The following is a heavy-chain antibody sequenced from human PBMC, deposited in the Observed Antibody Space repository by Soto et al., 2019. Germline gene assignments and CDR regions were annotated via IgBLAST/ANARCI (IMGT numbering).Heavy chain of an antibody. D-gene: IGHD1-1*01. CDR2: IIPIFGTA. CDR3: ARDPLWSDGTNDLQEYYGMDV. J-gene: IGHJ6*02. V-gene: IGHV1-69*13. Sequence: ASVKVSCKASGGTFSNSAISWVRQAPGQGLEWMGGIIPIFGTANYAQKFQGRVTITADESTSTAYMELSGLKSEDTAVYYCARDPLWSDGTNDLQEYYGMDVWGQGTTVTVSS. CDR1: GGTFSNSA.